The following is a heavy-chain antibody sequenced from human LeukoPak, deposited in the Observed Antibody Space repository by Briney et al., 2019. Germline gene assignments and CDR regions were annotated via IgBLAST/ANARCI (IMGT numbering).Heavy chain of an antibody. V-gene: IGHV1-3*03. CDR2: INAGNGDT. CDR1: GYTLTNYA. J-gene: IGHJ4*02. D-gene: IGHD5-12*01. CDR3: AREGYAWLRLGNGFDY. Sequence: ASVKVSCKASGYTLTNYAIHWVRQAPGQRLEWMGWINAGNGDTKYSQEFQGRVTITRDTSANTAYMQLSSLRSEDMAVYYCAREGYAWLRLGNGFDYWGQGTLVTVSS.